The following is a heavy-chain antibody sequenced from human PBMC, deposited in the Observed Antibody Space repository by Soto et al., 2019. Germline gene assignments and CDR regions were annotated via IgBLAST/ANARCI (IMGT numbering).Heavy chain of an antibody. Sequence: GGSLRLSCGASGFTFSNYAMSWGRQAPGKGLEWGSVISGSGATTYYADSVKGGVTISRDNSKNTLHVQMSSLRGDDTAMYYFAQVTEAAATGHFDYWGQGTMVTVSS. CDR2: ISGSGATT. V-gene: IGHV3-23*01. J-gene: IGHJ4*02. CDR3: AQVTEAAATGHFDY. CDR1: GFTFSNYA. D-gene: IGHD6-13*01.